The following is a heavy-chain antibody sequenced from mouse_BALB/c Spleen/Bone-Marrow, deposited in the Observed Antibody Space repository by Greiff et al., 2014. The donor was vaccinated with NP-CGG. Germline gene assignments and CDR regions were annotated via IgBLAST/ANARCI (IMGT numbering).Heavy chain of an antibody. V-gene: IGHV5-6-3*01. Sequence: EVKLMESGGGLVQPGGSLKLSCAASGFTFSSHGMSWVRQTPDKRLELVATINSNGGSTYYPDSVKGRFTISRDNAKNTLYLQMSSLKSEDTAMYYCARERYYGNGRIFEYWGQGTTLTVSS. CDR3: ARERYYGNGRIFEY. CDR1: GFTFSSHG. CDR2: INSNGGST. D-gene: IGHD1-1*01. J-gene: IGHJ2*01.